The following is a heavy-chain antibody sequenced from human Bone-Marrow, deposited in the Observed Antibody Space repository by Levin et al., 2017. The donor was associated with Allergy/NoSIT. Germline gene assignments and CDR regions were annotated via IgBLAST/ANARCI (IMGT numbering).Heavy chain of an antibody. CDR2: VWPGDSDT. CDR3: ARPWLPSCSGTSCYVLDS. CDR1: GYNFNSYW. J-gene: IGHJ4*02. Sequence: LGESLKISCQTSGYNFNSYWIGWVRQKSGKGLEWMGVVWPGDSDTKYSVSFEGQVTISVDKSLSTTYLEWSSLKSSDTAVYYCARPWLPSCSGTSCYVLDSWGQGTRVTVSP. D-gene: IGHD2-2*01. V-gene: IGHV5-51*01.